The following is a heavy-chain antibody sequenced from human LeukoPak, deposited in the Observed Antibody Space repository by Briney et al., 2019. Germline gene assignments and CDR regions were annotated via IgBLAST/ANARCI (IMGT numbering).Heavy chain of an antibody. CDR3: ARDTPKAGLDY. CDR1: GGSISSYY. D-gene: IGHD6-25*01. Sequence: SETLSLTCTVSGGSISSYYWSWIRQPPGKGLEWIGYIYYSGSTNYNPSLKSRVTISVDTSKNQFPLKLSSVTAADTAVYYCARDTPKAGLDYWGQGTLVTVSS. J-gene: IGHJ4*02. CDR2: IYYSGST. V-gene: IGHV4-59*01.